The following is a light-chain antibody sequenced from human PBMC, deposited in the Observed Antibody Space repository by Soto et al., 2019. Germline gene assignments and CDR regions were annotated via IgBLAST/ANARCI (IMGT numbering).Light chain of an antibody. CDR1: QSISSY. V-gene: IGKV1-39*01. CDR2: AAS. CDR3: QESYSIPFT. J-gene: IGKJ3*01. Sequence: DIQMTQSPSSLSASVGDRVTITCRASQSISSYLNWYQQKPGKAPKPLIYAASSLQSGAPSRFSGSGSGTDFTLTISSLHPEDFATYYCQESYSIPFTFGPGTKVDIK.